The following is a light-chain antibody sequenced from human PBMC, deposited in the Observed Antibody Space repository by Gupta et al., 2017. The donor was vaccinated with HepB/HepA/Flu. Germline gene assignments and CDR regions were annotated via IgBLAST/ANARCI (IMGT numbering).Light chain of an antibody. CDR2: GNS. CDR3: QSYASSMSGRVG. CDR1: SSNIGAGYD. Sequence: QSVLTQPPSVSGAPGQRVTISCTGSSSNIGAGYDVHWYQQLPGTAPKLLIDGNSNRPSGVPDRFSGSKSGTSDSLAITVLQAEDEAEDDCQSYASSMSGRVGFGGGTKLTVL. V-gene: IGLV1-40*01. J-gene: IGLJ3*02.